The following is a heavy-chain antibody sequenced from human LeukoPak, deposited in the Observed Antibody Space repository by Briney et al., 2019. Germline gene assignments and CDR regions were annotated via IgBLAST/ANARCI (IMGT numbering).Heavy chain of an antibody. J-gene: IGHJ3*02. V-gene: IGHV1-2*02. Sequence: ASVKVSCKASGYTFTGYYTHWVRQAPGQGLEWMGWINPNSGGTNYAQKFQGRVTMTRDTSISTAYMELSRLRSDDTAVYYCAAFGSYSGSYGAFDIWGQGTMVTVSS. CDR2: INPNSGGT. CDR3: AAFGSYSGSYGAFDI. D-gene: IGHD1-26*01. CDR1: GYTFTGYY.